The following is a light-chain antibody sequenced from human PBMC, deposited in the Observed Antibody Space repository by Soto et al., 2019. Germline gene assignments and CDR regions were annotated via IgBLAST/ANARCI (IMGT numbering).Light chain of an antibody. CDR3: QQYYSSPPT. V-gene: IGKV4-1*01. CDR1: QSVLSSSNNQNY. J-gene: IGKJ1*01. CDR2: WAS. Sequence: DIVMTQSPDSLAVSLGERATINCKSSQSVLSSSNNQNYLAWYQQKAGQPPKLLIYWASTRESGVPDRCSGSGSGTDFTLTISSLQAEDVAVYYCQQYYSSPPTFGQGTKVEIK.